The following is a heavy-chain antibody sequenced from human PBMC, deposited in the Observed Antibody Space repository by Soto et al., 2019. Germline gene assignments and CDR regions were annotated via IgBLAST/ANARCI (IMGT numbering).Heavy chain of an antibody. D-gene: IGHD3-22*01. CDR1: SSTITRPY. V-gene: IGHV1-2*04. Sequence: YRKTSSSTITRPYIHFVRHPPLQGLEWMGWINPNSGGTNYAQKFQGWVTMTRDTSISTAYMELIRLRSDDTAVYYCVSFCYYCDRSGLLYFWGRG. CDR2: INPNSGGT. CDR3: VSFCYYCDRSGLLYF. J-gene: IGHJ4*02.